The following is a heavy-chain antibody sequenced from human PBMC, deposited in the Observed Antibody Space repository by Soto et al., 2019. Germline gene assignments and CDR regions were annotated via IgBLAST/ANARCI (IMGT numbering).Heavy chain of an antibody. CDR2: MNPNSGNT. CDR1: GYTFTSYD. J-gene: IGHJ4*02. V-gene: IGHV1-8*01. CDR3: ARTYWSGWGRRLFDS. Sequence: GASVKVSCKASGYTFTSYDINWVRQATGQGLEWMGWMNPNSGNTGYAQKFQGRVTMTRNTPISTAYMELSSLRSEDTAVYYCARTYWSGWGRRLFDSWGQGALVTVSS. D-gene: IGHD3-3*01.